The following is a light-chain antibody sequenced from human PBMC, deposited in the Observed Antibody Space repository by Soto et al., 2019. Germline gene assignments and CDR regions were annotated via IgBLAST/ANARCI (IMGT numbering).Light chain of an antibody. CDR1: QTLSNSF. CDR2: DTS. J-gene: IGKJ5*01. V-gene: IGKV3-20*01. Sequence: NVFSQSPGTLSLSPSERATLSCRASQTLSNSFIAWYQQKPGQAPRLLIYDTSSRATGVPDRYSASGSGTDFTLTISRLEPEDFAVFFCQQYGTSEIIFGQGTRLEI. CDR3: QQYGTSEII.